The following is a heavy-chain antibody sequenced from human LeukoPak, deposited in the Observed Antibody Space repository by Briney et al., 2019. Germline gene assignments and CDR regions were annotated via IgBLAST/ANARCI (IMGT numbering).Heavy chain of an antibody. V-gene: IGHV3-23*01. D-gene: IGHD3-22*01. CDR3: AKGITMIVVVIDLDY. J-gene: IGHJ4*02. Sequence: GGSLRLTCAASGFTFSSYAMSWVRQAPGKGLEWVSAISGSGGSTYYADSVKGRFTISRDNPKNTLYLQMNSLRAEDTAVYYCAKGITMIVVVIDLDYWGQGTLVTVSS. CDR1: GFTFSSYA. CDR2: ISGSGGST.